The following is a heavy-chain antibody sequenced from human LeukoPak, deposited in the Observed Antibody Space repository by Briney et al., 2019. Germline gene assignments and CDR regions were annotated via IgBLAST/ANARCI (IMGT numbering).Heavy chain of an antibody. D-gene: IGHD3-22*01. CDR3: AKRGVVIRVILVGFHKEAYYFDS. J-gene: IGHJ4*02. V-gene: IGHV3-23*01. Sequence: GGSLRLSCAVSGITLSNYGMSWVRQAPGKGLEWGAGISGSGGGTKYADSVKGRFTISRDNPKNTLYLQMNSLRAEDTAVYFCAKRGVVIRVILVGFHKEAYYFDSWGQGALVTVCS. CDR1: GITLSNYG. CDR2: ISGSGGGT.